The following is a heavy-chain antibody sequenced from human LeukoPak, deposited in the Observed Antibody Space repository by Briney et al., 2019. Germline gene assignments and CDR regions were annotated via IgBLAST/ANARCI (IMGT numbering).Heavy chain of an antibody. D-gene: IGHD4-17*01. CDR3: AREAVTRNYLDY. J-gene: IGHJ4*02. CDR2: IYSGGST. V-gene: IGHV3-53*01. CDR1: GFTVSSNY. Sequence: GGSLRLSCAASGFTVSSNYMNWVRQAPGKGLEWVSVIYSGGSTYYADSVKGRFTISRDNSKNTLYLQMNSLRAEDTAVYYCAREAVTRNYLDYWGQGTLVTVSS.